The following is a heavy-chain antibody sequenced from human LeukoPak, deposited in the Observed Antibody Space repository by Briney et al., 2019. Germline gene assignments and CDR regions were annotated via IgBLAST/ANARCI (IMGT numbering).Heavy chain of an antibody. CDR3: ASGIRGSYYFDY. CDR2: ISYDGSNK. CDR1: GFTFSSYA. V-gene: IGHV3-30*04. Sequence: PGRSLRLSCAASGFTFSSYAMHWVRQAPGKGLEWVAVISYDGSNKYYADSVKGRFTISRDNAKNSLYLQMNSLRAEDTAVYYCASGIRGSYYFDYWGQGTLVTVSS. J-gene: IGHJ4*02. D-gene: IGHD1-26*01.